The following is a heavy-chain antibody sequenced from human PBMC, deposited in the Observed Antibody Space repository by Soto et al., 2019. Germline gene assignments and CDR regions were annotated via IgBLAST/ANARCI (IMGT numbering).Heavy chain of an antibody. CDR2: INVGDDKT. D-gene: IGHD3-16*02. CDR1: GKSFDNFA. CDR3: ARAKYDYIWGSYHPFDQ. Sequence: QVQLVQSGAEVKKPGASVRLSCKVSGKSFDNFAVHWVRQTPGQRPEWMGRINVGDDKTKYSEKFQGRVIVSYDTSATTAYMELRALSSEDTAVYYCARAKYDYIWGSYHPFDQWAQGAQVIVAS. V-gene: IGHV1-3*01. J-gene: IGHJ4*02.